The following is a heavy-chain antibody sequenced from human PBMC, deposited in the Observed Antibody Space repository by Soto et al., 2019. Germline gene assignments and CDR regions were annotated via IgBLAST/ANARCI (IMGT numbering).Heavy chain of an antibody. CDR1: GGPINNSPQY. J-gene: IGHJ4*02. CDR2: THYGGTV. Sequence: QVQLQESGPGLVKPSETLSLTCTVSGGPINNSPQYWGWSRQPPGGGLEWIGTTHYGGTVYYNPSLKSRVTISVDTSKNQFSLQVNSVTAADTAVYYCTRHPRTPDYWGQGTLVTVSS. V-gene: IGHV4-39*01. D-gene: IGHD2-15*01. CDR3: TRHPRTPDY.